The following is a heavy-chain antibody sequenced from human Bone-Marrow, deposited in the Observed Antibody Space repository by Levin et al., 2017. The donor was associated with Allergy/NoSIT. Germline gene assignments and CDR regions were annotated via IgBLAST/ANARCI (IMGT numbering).Heavy chain of an antibody. CDR3: VARSNGMDV. J-gene: IGHJ6*02. V-gene: IGHV3-66*01. D-gene: IGHD5-12*01. Sequence: PTGGSLRLSCAASEFIVRSNYMSWVRQAPGKGLDWVSVIYSGGSAYYADSVKGRFTISRDNSKNTLYLQMNSLRAEDTAVYYCVARSNGMDVWGQGTTVTVSS. CDR2: IYSGGSA. CDR1: EFIVRSNY.